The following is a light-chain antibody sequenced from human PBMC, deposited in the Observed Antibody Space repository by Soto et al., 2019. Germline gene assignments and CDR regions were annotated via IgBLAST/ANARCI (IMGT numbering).Light chain of an antibody. Sequence: VLSQPPSASGTPGQTVIISCSGSRSDIGSNFVNWYQHLPGTAPKLLIYNSNQRPSGVPDRFSGSKSGTSASLAISGLQSEDEADYYCAAWDDSLTGPVFGTGTKVTVL. CDR1: RSDIGSNF. CDR3: AAWDDSLTGPV. J-gene: IGLJ1*01. CDR2: NSN. V-gene: IGLV1-44*01.